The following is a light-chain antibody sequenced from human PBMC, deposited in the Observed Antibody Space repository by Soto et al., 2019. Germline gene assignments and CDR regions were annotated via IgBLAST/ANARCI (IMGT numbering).Light chain of an antibody. CDR3: SSYTGSSTPYV. CDR1: SSDVGGYNY. J-gene: IGLJ1*01. V-gene: IGLV2-14*01. Sequence: ALTQPASVSGSPGQSITISCTGTSSDVGGYNYVSWYQQHPGKAPKLMIYEVSNRPSGVSNRFSGSKSGNTASLTISGLQAEDEADYYCSSYTGSSTPYVFGTGTKVTVL. CDR2: EVS.